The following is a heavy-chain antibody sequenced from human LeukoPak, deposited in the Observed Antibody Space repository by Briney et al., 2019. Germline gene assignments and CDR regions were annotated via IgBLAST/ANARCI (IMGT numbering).Heavy chain of an antibody. Sequence: GGSLRLSCAASGFTFSSYAMSWVRRAPGKGLEWVSAISGSGGSTYYADSVKGRFTISRDNSKNTLYLQMNSLRAEDTAVYYCAKDSTKLLWFGEFDYWGQGTLVTVSS. V-gene: IGHV3-23*01. CDR2: ISGSGGST. D-gene: IGHD3-10*01. CDR1: GFTFSSYA. CDR3: AKDSTKLLWFGEFDY. J-gene: IGHJ4*02.